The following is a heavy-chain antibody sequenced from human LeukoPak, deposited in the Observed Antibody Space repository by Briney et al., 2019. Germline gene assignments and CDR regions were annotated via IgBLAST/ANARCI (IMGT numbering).Heavy chain of an antibody. Sequence: GGSLRLSCVASGFSFSSHWMSWVRQAPGKGLEWAANINQHGGEEYYVDSAKGRFTVSRDNAKNSLYLQVNSLRVEDTAVYFCARDGVAPGIYFDSWGQGTLVTVSS. J-gene: IGHJ4*02. V-gene: IGHV3-7*05. CDR2: INQHGGEE. D-gene: IGHD2-2*01. CDR1: GFSFSSHW. CDR3: ARDGVAPGIYFDS.